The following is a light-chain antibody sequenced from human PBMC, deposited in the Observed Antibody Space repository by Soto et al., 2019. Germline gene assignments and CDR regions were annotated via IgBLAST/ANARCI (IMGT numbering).Light chain of an antibody. CDR1: QSVSSN. CDR2: GAS. V-gene: IGKV3-15*01. J-gene: IGKJ1*01. Sequence: EIVMTQSPATLSVSPVEGSTLSFSASQSVSSNLAWYQQKPGQAPRLLIYGASTRATGIPARFSGSGSGTEFTLTISSLQSEDFAVYYCQQYNNWPPWTFGQGTKVDIK. CDR3: QQYNNWPPWT.